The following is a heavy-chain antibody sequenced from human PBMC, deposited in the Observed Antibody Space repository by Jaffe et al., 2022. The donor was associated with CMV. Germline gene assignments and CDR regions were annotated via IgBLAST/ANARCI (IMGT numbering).Heavy chain of an antibody. D-gene: IGHD1-26*01. CDR3: ARGSERAFDF. CDR2: IYHSGST. CDR1: GGSISNSNW. J-gene: IGHJ4*02. Sequence: QVQLQESGPGLVKPSGTLSLTCVVSGGSISNSNWWSWVRQPPGKGLEWIGGIYHSGSTNYNPSLDSRVTISLDKSKNQFSLKLTSVTAADTAIYYCARGSERAFDFWGQGTLVTVSS. V-gene: IGHV4-4*02.